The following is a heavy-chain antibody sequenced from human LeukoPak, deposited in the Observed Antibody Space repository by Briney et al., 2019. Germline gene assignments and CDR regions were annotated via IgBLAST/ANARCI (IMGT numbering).Heavy chain of an antibody. CDR2: IRYDGSNQ. Sequence: GGSLRLSCAASGFTFSSYGMHWVRQAPGKGLEWVAFIRYDGSNQYYADSVKGRFTISRDNSKNTLYLQMNSLRAEDTAVYYCAKGAAGVAATLGDYWGQGTLVTVS. V-gene: IGHV3-30*02. J-gene: IGHJ4*02. CDR3: AKGAAGVAATLGDY. D-gene: IGHD2-15*01. CDR1: GFTFSSYG.